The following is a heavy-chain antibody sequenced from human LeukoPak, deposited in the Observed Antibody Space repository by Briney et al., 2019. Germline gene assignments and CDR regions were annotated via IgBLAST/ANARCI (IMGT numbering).Heavy chain of an antibody. CDR3: AREHGSSALFGY. Sequence: SETLSLTCSAYGGSFSSDNLSWIRQPPGKGLVWIGEINHSGSTNYNPSLKSRVTISVDTSKNQFSLKLSSVTAADMAVYYHAREHGSSALFGYWGQGTLVTVSS. CDR2: INHSGST. V-gene: IGHV4-34*01. CDR1: GGSFSSDN. J-gene: IGHJ4*02. D-gene: IGHD6-19*01.